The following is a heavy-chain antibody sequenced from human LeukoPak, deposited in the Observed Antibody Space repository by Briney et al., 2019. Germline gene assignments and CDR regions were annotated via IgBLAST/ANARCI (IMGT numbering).Heavy chain of an antibody. Sequence: SETLSLTCAVYGGSFSGYYWSWIRQPPGKGLEWIGEINHSGSTNYNPSLKSRVTISVDTSKNQFSLKLSSVTAAGTAVYYCATGGGIPGPTLCFAPGGRGTLVTVSS. D-gene: IGHD1-14*01. CDR1: GGSFSGYY. V-gene: IGHV4-34*01. J-gene: IGHJ5*02. CDR2: INHSGST. CDR3: ATGGGIPGPTLCFAP.